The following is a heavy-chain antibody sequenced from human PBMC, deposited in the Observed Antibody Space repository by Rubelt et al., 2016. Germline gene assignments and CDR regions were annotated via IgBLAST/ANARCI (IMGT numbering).Heavy chain of an antibody. D-gene: IGHD5-24*01. CDR3: ARTKTVEMATIPLAY. J-gene: IGHJ4*02. V-gene: IGHV1-46*01. CDR1: GYTFTSYY. CDR2: LNPSGGST. Sequence: QVQLVQSGAEVKKPGASVKVSCKASGYTFTSYYMHWVRQAPGQGLEWMGILNPSGGSTSYGKKFHGRVTMTSDTSTSTVYMELSSLRSEDTAVYYCARTKTVEMATIPLAYWGQGTLVTVSA.